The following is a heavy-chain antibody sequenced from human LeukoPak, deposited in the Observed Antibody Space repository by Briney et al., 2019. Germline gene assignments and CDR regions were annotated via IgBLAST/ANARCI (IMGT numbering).Heavy chain of an antibody. V-gene: IGHV4-34*01. CDR3: ARVYVTVGRGSWLDP. J-gene: IGHJ5*02. Sequence: SETLSLTCAVYGGSFSGYSWTWLRQPPGKGLEWIGEIDHTGSTNYNASLTSRVTISADTSQNQFSLRLSSVTAADTAVFFCARVYVTVGRGSWLDPWGQGTPVTVSS. D-gene: IGHD3-10*01. CDR2: IDHTGST. CDR1: GGSFSGYS.